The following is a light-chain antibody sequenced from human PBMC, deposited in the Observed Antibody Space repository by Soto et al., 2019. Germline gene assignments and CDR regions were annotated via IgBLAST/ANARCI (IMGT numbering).Light chain of an antibody. V-gene: IGLV2-14*01. CDR3: RSYTTSTTLV. CDR2: EVS. Sequence: AVPGSPGQSPTISWTGNRSDVGRYNHVSWYQQCLGKAPKLMIYEVSVRPSGVSNRFSGSKSGNTASLTISGLQAEDEGDYSCRSYTTSTTLVFGTGTKLTVL. CDR1: RSDVGRYNH. J-gene: IGLJ1*01.